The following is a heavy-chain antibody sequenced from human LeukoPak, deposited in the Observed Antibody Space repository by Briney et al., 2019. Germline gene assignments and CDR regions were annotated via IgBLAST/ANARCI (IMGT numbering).Heavy chain of an antibody. CDR3: ARETHGDALDI. CDR2: IDWDDNK. V-gene: IGHV2-70*11. J-gene: IGHJ3*02. Sequence: SGPTLVNPTQTLTLTCICSGFSLKTSGVCVSWIRQPPGKALEWLARIDWDDNKYYSTSLKTRLTISKDTSKNQAVLTMTNMDPVDTATYFCARETHGDALDIWGQGTVVTVSP. CDR1: GFSLKTSGVC.